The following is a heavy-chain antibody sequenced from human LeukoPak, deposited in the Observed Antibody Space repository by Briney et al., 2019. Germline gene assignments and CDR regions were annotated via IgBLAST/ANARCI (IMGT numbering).Heavy chain of an antibody. V-gene: IGHV4-59*01. CDR1: GGSISSYY. D-gene: IGHD6-19*01. CDR3: ARDFGSGWYYFDY. CDR2: IYYSGST. Sequence: SETLSLTCTVSGGSISSYYWSWIRQPPGKGLEWIGYIYYSGSTNYNPSLKSRVTISVDTSKNQFSLKLGSVTAADTAVYYCARDFGSGWYYFDYWGQGTLVTVSS. J-gene: IGHJ4*02.